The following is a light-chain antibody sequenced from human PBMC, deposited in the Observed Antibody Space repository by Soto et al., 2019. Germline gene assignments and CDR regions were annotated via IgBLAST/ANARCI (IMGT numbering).Light chain of an antibody. J-gene: IGLJ3*02. CDR3: TSYVGSNIWV. V-gene: IGLV2-8*01. CDR2: EVS. CDR1: SSDVGAYKY. Sequence: QSALTQPPSXXGXXXXXXXISCTGTSSDVGAYKYVSWYQQYPGKAPKLMIYEVSKRPSGVPDRFSGSKSGNTASLTVSGLQAEEEADYYCTSYVGSNIWVFGGGTKLTVL.